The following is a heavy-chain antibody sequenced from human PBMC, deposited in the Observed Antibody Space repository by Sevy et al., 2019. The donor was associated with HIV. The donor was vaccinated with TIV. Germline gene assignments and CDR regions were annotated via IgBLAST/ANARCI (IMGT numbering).Heavy chain of an antibody. D-gene: IGHD6-19*01. CDR3: ARLTNSGWYKIDY. V-gene: IGHV4-39*01. CDR1: GGSISGNTYY. Sequence: SETLSLTCTFSGGSISGNTYYWGWIRQPPGKGLEWIGNVYNGGSTYYNPSLKSRLTLWVDTSRNQFSLKLRSVTGADTAVYYCARLTNSGWYKIDYWGQGTLVTVSS. CDR2: VYNGGST. J-gene: IGHJ4*02.